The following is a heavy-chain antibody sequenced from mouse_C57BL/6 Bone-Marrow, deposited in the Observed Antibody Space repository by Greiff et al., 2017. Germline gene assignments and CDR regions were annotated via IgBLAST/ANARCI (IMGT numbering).Heavy chain of an antibody. V-gene: IGHV1-12*01. CDR3: ARSDYYGSSWFAY. Sequence: SGAELVRPGASVKMSCNASGYTFTSYNMHWVKQTPRQGLEWIGAIYPGHGDTSYNQKFNGKATLTLDKSSSTAYMQLSSLTSEDSAVYFCARSDYYGSSWFAYWGQGTLVTVSA. D-gene: IGHD1-1*01. J-gene: IGHJ3*01. CDR1: GYTFTSYN. CDR2: IYPGHGDT.